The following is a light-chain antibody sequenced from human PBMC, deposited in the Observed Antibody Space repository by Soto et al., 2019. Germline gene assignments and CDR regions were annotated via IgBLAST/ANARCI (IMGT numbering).Light chain of an antibody. CDR1: QDIRNY. CDR3: QRYHSALLT. CDR2: AAS. V-gene: IGKV1-27*01. J-gene: IGKJ3*01. Sequence: DIQMTQSPSSLSASVGDRVTMTCRASQDIRNYVAWYQQKPGEVPKLLIYAASTFQSGLPARFSGGGFGTDFTLTISSLRPEDVATYYCQRYHSALLTFGPGTKVDLK.